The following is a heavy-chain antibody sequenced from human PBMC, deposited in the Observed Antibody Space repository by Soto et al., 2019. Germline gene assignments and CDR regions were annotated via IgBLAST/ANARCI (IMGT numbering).Heavy chain of an antibody. V-gene: IGHV4-4*07. J-gene: IGHJ5*01. CDR1: GGSISNYY. Sequence: LSLTCTVSGGSISNYYWTWIRQPAGKGLEWIGRIYTTGSTNYNPSLKSRLTMSVDTSKNQFSLKLNSVTAADTALYYCARQTTYISSWFDYWGHGTLVTVSS. CDR3: ARQTTYISSWFDY. D-gene: IGHD6-13*01. CDR2: IYTTGST.